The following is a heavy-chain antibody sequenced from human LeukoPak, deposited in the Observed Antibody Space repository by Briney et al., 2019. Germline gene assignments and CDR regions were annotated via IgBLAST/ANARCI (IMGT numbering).Heavy chain of an antibody. J-gene: IGHJ4*02. Sequence: SETLSLTXAVYGGSFSGYYWSWIRQPPGKGLEWIGEINHSGSTNYNPSLKSRVTISVDTSKNQFSLKLSSVTAADTAVYYCARVAPPYYYGSGAADYWGQGTLVTVSS. CDR1: GGSFSGYY. CDR2: INHSGST. V-gene: IGHV4-34*01. CDR3: ARVAPPYYYGSGAADY. D-gene: IGHD3-10*01.